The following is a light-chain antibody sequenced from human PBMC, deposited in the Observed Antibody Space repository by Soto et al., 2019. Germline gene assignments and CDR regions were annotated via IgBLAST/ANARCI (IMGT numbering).Light chain of an antibody. CDR2: WAS. J-gene: IGKJ2*01. CDR3: QQYYITPPA. V-gene: IGKV4-1*01. CDR1: QSVLYSSNNKNY. Sequence: DIVMTQSPDSLAVSLGERATINCKSSQSVLYSSNNKNYLAWYQQKPGQPPKLLIYWASTRESGVPDRFSGSGSGTDFTLPVSSLQAEDVAVYYCQQYYITPPAFVQGTQLEIK.